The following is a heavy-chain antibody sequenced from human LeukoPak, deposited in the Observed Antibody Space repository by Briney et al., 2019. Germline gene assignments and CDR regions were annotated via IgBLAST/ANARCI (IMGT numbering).Heavy chain of an antibody. CDR2: ISGSGGST. J-gene: IGHJ4*02. D-gene: IGHD6-13*01. V-gene: IGHV3-23*01. CDR1: GFTFSSYA. Sequence: GGSLRLSCAAPGFTFSSYAMSWVRQAPGKGLEWVSAISGSGGSTYYADSVKGRFTISRDNSKNTLYLQMNSLRAEDTAVYYCAKAPIAAAGPYYFDYWGQGTLVTVSS. CDR3: AKAPIAAAGPYYFDY.